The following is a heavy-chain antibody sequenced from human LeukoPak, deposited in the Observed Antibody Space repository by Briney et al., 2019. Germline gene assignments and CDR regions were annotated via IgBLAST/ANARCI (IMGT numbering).Heavy chain of an antibody. CDR3: ATGQGHGMDV. Sequence: GGSLRLSCEASGFTFSSYWMHWVRQVPGKGLVWVSRINSDGSSTSYADSVKGRFTTSRDNAKNTLYLQMNSLRAEDTAVYYCATGQGHGMDVWGQGTTVTVSS. V-gene: IGHV3-74*01. CDR1: GFTFSSYW. J-gene: IGHJ6*02. CDR2: INSDGSST. D-gene: IGHD1-14*01.